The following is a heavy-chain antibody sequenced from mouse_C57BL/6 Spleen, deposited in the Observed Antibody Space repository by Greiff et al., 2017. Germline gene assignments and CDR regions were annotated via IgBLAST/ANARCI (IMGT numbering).Heavy chain of an antibody. CDR2: ISSGSSTI. D-gene: IGHD6-1*01. V-gene: IGHV5-17*01. J-gene: IGHJ4*01. Sequence: EVNVVESGGGLVKPGGSLKLSCAASGFTFSDYGMHWVRQAPEKGLEWVAYISSGSSTIYYADTVKGRFTISRDNAKNTLFLQMTSLRSEDTAMYYCARRNRPLYAMDYWGQGTSVTVSS. CDR1: GFTFSDYG. CDR3: ARRNRPLYAMDY.